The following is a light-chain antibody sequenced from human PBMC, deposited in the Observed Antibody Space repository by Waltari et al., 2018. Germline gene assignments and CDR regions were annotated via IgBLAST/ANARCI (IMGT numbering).Light chain of an antibody. Sequence: EIVLTQSPANLSLSPAERSTLSCRASQSVSNNLAWYQQKPGQAPRLLIYDVSSRATGIPARISARGAGTDFTLTISSLEPEDSAVYYCQQRTSWPPGLSFGGGTNVEIK. CDR2: DVS. CDR3: QQRTSWPPGLS. V-gene: IGKV3-11*01. J-gene: IGKJ4*01. CDR1: QSVSNN.